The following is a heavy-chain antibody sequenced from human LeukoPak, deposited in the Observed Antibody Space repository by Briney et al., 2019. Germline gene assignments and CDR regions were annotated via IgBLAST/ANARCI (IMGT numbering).Heavy chain of an antibody. D-gene: IGHD4-23*01. CDR3: ANYYGGNFQYFQH. J-gene: IGHJ1*01. V-gene: IGHV4-39*07. CDR2: IYYSGST. Sequence: SETLSLTCTVSGGSISSSSYYWGWIRQPPGKGLEWIGSIYYSGSTYYNPSLKSQVTISVDTSKNQFSLKLSSVTAADTVVYYCANYYGGNFQYFQHWGQGTLVTVSS. CDR1: GGSISSSSYY.